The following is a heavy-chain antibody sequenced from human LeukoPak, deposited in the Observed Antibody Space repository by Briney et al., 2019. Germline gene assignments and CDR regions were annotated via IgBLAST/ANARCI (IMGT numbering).Heavy chain of an antibody. D-gene: IGHD3-10*01. CDR1: GYIFSDYY. V-gene: IGHV1-2*02. CDR2: INPNSGDT. J-gene: IGHJ6*02. CDR3: ARDFYGSASSKAYYYYYGMDV. Sequence: GASVKVSCKASGYIFSDYYIQWVRQAPGQGLEWMGWINPNSGDTNFAQEFQGRVTMTRDTSISTASMELSSLGSDDTAVYYCARDFYGSASSKAYYYYYGMDVWGQGATVTVSS.